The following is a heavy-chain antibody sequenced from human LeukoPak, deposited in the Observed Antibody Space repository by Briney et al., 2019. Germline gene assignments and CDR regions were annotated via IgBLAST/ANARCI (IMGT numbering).Heavy chain of an antibody. Sequence: GGSLRLSCAASGFTFSNYEMNWVRQAPGKGLEWVSYISSSGTTIYYADSVKGRFTISRDNAKNSLYLQMSSLRAEDTAVYYCATPWDYGAHWGQGTLVTVSS. V-gene: IGHV3-48*03. CDR2: ISSSGTTI. J-gene: IGHJ4*02. CDR1: GFTFSNYE. D-gene: IGHD4-17*01. CDR3: ATPWDYGAH.